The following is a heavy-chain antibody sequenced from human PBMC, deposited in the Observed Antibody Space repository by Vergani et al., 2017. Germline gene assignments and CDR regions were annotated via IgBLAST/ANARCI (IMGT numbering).Heavy chain of an antibody. D-gene: IGHD3-10*01. J-gene: IGHJ6*03. CDR2: ISSSSSTI. V-gene: IGHV3-48*04. CDR3: ARGWGVRGGDYYYMDV. CDR1: GFTFSSYS. Sequence: EVQLVESGGGLVQPGGSLRLSCAASGFTFSSYSMNWVRQAPGKGLEWVSYISSSSSTIYYADSVKGRFTISRDNAKNSLYLQMNSLRAEDTAVYYCARGWGVRGGDYYYMDVWGKGTTVTVSS.